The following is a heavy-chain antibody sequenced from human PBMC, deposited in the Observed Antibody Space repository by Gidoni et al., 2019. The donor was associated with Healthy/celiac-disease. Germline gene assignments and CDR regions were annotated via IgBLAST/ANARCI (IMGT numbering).Heavy chain of an antibody. V-gene: IGHV1-69*17. CDR2: IIPIFCIA. CDR1: GGTVSSYA. J-gene: IGHJ4*02. CDR3: ARDLNDGDYAGGLGY. D-gene: IGHD4-17*01. Sequence: QVQLVQSGVEVKKPGSAVKVSCKASGGTVSSYAISWVRQAPGQGLEWMGGIIPIFCIANYAQKFQGRVTITADKSTSTAYMGLSSLRSEDTAVYYCARDLNDGDYAGGLGYWGQGTLVTVSS.